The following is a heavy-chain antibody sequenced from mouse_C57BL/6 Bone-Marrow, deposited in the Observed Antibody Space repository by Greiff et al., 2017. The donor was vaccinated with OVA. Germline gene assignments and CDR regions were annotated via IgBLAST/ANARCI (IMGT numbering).Heavy chain of an antibody. J-gene: IGHJ2*01. V-gene: IGHV1-69*01. CDR3: ARRGNSDYFDY. CDR2: IYPSDSYT. Sequence: QVHVKQPGAELVMPGASVKLSCKASGYTFTSYWMHWVKQRPGQGLEWIGEIYPSDSYTNYNQKFKGKSTLTVDKSSSTAYMQLSSLTSEDSAVYYCARRGNSDYFDYWGQGTTLTVSS. CDR1: GYTFTSYW. D-gene: IGHD2-1*01.